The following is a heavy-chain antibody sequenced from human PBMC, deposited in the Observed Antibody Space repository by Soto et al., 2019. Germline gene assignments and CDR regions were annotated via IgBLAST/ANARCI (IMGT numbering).Heavy chain of an antibody. D-gene: IGHD5-12*01. J-gene: IGHJ4*02. V-gene: IGHV3-33*01. Sequence: QVQLVESGGGVVQPGRSLRLSCAASGFTFSSYGMHWVRQAPGKGLEWVAVIWYDGSNKYYADSVKGRFTISRDNSKNTLYLQMNSLRAEDTAVCYCARDRNGLYSGYDSLDYWGQGTLVTVSS. CDR1: GFTFSSYG. CDR2: IWYDGSNK. CDR3: ARDRNGLYSGYDSLDY.